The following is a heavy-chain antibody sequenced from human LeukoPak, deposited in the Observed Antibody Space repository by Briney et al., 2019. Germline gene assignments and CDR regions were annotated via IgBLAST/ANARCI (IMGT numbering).Heavy chain of an antibody. CDR2: IYSSGST. CDR1: GDSISSYY. Sequence: SETLSLTCTVSGDSISSYYWSWIRQPPGKGLEWIGYIYSSGSTKYNPSLKSRVTISVDTSKNQFSLKLSSVTAADTAVYYCARARVRSYSYDSSGFYTSDWHFDLWGRGTLVTASS. D-gene: IGHD3-22*01. CDR3: ARARVRSYSYDSSGFYTSDWHFDL. V-gene: IGHV4-59*01. J-gene: IGHJ2*01.